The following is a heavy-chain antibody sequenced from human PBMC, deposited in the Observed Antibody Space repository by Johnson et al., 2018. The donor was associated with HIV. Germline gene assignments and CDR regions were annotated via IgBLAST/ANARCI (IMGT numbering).Heavy chain of an antibody. J-gene: IGHJ3*02. D-gene: IGHD3-10*01. CDR1: GFTFSSYW. V-gene: IGHV3-7*03. CDR2: IKQDGSEK. Sequence: VQLVESGGGLVQPGGSLRLSCAASGFTFSSYWMSWVRQAPGKGLEWVANIKQDGSEKYYVDSVKGRFTISRDNSKNTLYLQMNSLRVEDTAVYYCARDSGSDAFDIWGQGTMVTVSS. CDR3: ARDSGSDAFDI.